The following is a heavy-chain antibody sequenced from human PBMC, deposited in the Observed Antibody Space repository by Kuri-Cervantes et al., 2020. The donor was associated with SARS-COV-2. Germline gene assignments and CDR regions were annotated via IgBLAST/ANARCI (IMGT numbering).Heavy chain of an antibody. CDR1: GGSISSSDNYL. CDR2: IHSGGNT. V-gene: IGHV4-39*03. J-gene: IGHJ4*02. Sequence: GSLRLSCTVSGGSISSSDNYLWGWIRQPPGKGLEWIATIHSGGNTYYNVSLGSRLTMSVDTSKNQFSLRLTSVTAADMAVYYCIAYPHGWVTGGGFWGQGTLVTVSS. D-gene: IGHD6-19*01. CDR3: IAYPHGWVTGGGF.